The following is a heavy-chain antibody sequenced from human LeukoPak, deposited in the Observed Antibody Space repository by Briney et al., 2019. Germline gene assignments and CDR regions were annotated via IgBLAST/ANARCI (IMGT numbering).Heavy chain of an antibody. V-gene: IGHV3-21*01. CDR3: ARDRDDANSGYDPNSYYYGMDV. D-gene: IGHD5-12*01. CDR2: ISSSSSYI. Sequence: GGSLRLSCAASGFTFSSYSMNWVRQAPGKGLEWVSSISSSSSYIYYADSVKGRFTISRDNAKNSLYLQMNSLRAEDTAVYYCARDRDDANSGYDPNSYYYGMDVWGQGTTVTVSS. J-gene: IGHJ6*02. CDR1: GFTFSSYS.